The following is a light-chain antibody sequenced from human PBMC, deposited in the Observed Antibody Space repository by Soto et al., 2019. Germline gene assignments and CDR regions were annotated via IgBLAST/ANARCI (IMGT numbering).Light chain of an antibody. CDR3: GTWDSRLSAVV. CDR2: DNN. J-gene: IGLJ2*01. Sequence: QSVLTQPPSVSASPGQRVTISCSGSSSNIGNNYVSWYQHLPGTAPKLLIYDNNKRPSGIPDRFSGSKSGTSATLGITGLQTGDEADYYCGTWDSRLSAVVFGGGTTVTVL. CDR1: SSNIGNNY. V-gene: IGLV1-51*01.